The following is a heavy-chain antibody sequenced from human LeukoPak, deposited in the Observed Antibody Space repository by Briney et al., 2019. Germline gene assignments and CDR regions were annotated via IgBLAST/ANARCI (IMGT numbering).Heavy chain of an antibody. D-gene: IGHD4-17*01. CDR2: ISSSSSYI. V-gene: IGHV3-21*01. Sequence: GGSLRLSCAASGFTFSNYAMSWVRQAPGKGLEWVSSISSSSSYIYYTDSVKGRFTISRDNAKNSLYLQMNSLRAEDTAVYYCARDSGDYCFDYWGQGTLVTVSS. J-gene: IGHJ4*02. CDR1: GFTFSNYA. CDR3: ARDSGDYCFDY.